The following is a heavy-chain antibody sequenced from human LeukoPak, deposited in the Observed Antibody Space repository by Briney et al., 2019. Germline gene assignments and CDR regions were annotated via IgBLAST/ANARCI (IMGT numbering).Heavy chain of an antibody. D-gene: IGHD2-21*01. V-gene: IGHV3-48*02. Sequence: GGSLRLSCSASGFTFSNYNMSWVRQAPGKGLKWVSYIGKSGATICYADSVKGRFTISRDNAKNSLYLQMNGLRDEDTAMYYCARDAYCIGECHYFFDYWGQGTLVTVSS. CDR1: GFTFSNYN. CDR2: IGKSGATI. J-gene: IGHJ4*02. CDR3: ARDAYCIGECHYFFDY.